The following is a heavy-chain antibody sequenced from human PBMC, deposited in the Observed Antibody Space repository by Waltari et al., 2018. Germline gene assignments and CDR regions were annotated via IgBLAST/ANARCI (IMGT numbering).Heavy chain of an antibody. CDR3: ASGRYGSGSSYGMDV. Sequence: QVQLVQSGAEVQKPGASVKVSCKASGYTFTSYDINWVRQATGQGLEWMGWMNPNSGNTGYAQKFPGRVTITRNTSISTAYMELSSLRSEDTAVYYCASGRYGSGSSYGMDVWGQGTTVTVSS. D-gene: IGHD3-10*01. CDR2: MNPNSGNT. J-gene: IGHJ6*02. CDR1: GYTFTSYD. V-gene: IGHV1-8*03.